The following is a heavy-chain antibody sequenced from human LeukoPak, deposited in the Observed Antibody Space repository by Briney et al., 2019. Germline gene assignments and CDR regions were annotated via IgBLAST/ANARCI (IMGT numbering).Heavy chain of an antibody. D-gene: IGHD1-26*01. CDR3: AKGRGGSYQGNFDY. CDR2: ISWNSGSI. CDR1: GFTFDDYA. Sequence: GGSLRLSCAASGFTFDDYAMHWVRQAPGKGLEWVSGISWNSGSIGYADSVKGRFTISRDNAKNSLYLQMNSLRAEDMALYYCAKGRGGSYQGNFDYWGQGTLVTVSS. V-gene: IGHV3-9*03. J-gene: IGHJ4*02.